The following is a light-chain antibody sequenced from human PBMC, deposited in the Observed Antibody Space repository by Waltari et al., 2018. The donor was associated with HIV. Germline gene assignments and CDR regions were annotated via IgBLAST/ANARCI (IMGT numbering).Light chain of an antibody. CDR3: QQYGSPKT. CDR1: QSFSSSY. J-gene: IGKJ1*01. CDR2: GAS. Sequence: EMVLTHPPGPLALSPGERATLCCRASQSFSSSYLTCYQQKPRQAPRLLTYGASSRATVIAGMFSGSWSTTDFLLTSSRLEPEDFAVYYRQQYGSPKTFGQGTKVEIK. V-gene: IGKV3-20*01.